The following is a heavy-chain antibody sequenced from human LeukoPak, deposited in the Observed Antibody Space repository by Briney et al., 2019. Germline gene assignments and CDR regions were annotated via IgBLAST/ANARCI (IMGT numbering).Heavy chain of an antibody. Sequence: GGSLRLSCAASGFTFSSYSMNWVRQAPGKGLEWVSSISSSSSYIYYADSVKGRFTISRDNAKNSLYLQMNSLRAEDTAVYYCAREYYYDSSGYEAASGDAFDIWGQGTMVTVSS. CDR2: ISSSSSYI. D-gene: IGHD3-22*01. V-gene: IGHV3-21*01. J-gene: IGHJ3*02. CDR1: GFTFSSYS. CDR3: AREYYYDSSGYEAASGDAFDI.